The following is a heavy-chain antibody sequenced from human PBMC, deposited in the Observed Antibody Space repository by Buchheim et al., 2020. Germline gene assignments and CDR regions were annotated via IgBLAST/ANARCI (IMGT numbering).Heavy chain of an antibody. J-gene: IGHJ6*02. CDR3: AKDVSKKMATIDYYYYYYGMDV. Sequence: EVQLLESGGGLVQPGGSLRLSCAASGFTFSSYAMSWVRQAPGKGLEWVSAISGSGGSTYYADSVKGRFTISRDNSKNTLYLQMNSLRAEDTAVYYCAKDVSKKMATIDYYYYYYGMDVWGQGTT. V-gene: IGHV3-23*01. CDR2: ISGSGGST. CDR1: GFTFSSYA. D-gene: IGHD5-24*01.